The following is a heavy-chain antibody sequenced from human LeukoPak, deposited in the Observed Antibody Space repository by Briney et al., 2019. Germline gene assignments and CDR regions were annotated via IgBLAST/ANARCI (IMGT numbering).Heavy chain of an antibody. Sequence: ASVKVSCKASGGTFSSYAISWVRQAPGQGLEWMGGIIPFFGTAKYAQKFQGRVTITTDESTSTAYMELSSLRSEDTAVYHCATGGTYGDGVYFDYWGQGTLVTVSS. CDR3: ATGGTYGDGVYFDY. D-gene: IGHD4-17*01. J-gene: IGHJ4*02. CDR1: GGTFSSYA. V-gene: IGHV1-69*05. CDR2: IIPFFGTA.